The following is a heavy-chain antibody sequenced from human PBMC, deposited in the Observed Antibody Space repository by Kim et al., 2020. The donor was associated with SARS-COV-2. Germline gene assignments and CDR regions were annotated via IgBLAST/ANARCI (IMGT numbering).Heavy chain of an antibody. Sequence: TNYAQKFQGRVTMTRDTSISTAYMELSRLRSDDTAVYYCAREALVGAFDIWGQGTMVTVSS. CDR2: T. CDR3: AREALVGAFDI. J-gene: IGHJ3*02. D-gene: IGHD3-9*01. V-gene: IGHV1-2*02.